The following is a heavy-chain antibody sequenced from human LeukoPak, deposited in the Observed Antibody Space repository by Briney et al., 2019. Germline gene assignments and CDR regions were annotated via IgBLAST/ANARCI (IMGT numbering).Heavy chain of an antibody. J-gene: IGHJ4*02. V-gene: IGHV3-74*01. Sequence: GGSLRLSCAASGFTFSNDWMHWVRQAPGQGLVWVSRINTDGSSANYADSVKGRFTISRDNAKNTLYLQMNSLRAEDTAVYYCTRGRAKIYGYFDYRGQGSLVTVSS. CDR3: TRGRAKIYGYFDY. D-gene: IGHD3-10*01. CDR2: INTDGSSA. CDR1: GFTFSNDW.